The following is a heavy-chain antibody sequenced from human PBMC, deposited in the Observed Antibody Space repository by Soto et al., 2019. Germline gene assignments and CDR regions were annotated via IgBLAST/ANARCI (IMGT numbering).Heavy chain of an antibody. J-gene: IGHJ6*02. CDR3: ARPAATVIFYSGMDV. CDR2: ISFDGSNE. D-gene: IGHD4-17*01. CDR1: GFTFSDYA. V-gene: IGHV3-30-3*01. Sequence: PGGSLRLSCAASGFTFSDYAMHGVRQDPGKGLEWVAIISFDGSNEHYADSVQGRFTISRDNSENTLYLQMNSLRADDTAVYYCARPAATVIFYSGMDVWGQGTTVTVSS.